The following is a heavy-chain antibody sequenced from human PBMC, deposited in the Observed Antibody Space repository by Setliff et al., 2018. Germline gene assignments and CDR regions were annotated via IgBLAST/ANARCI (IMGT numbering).Heavy chain of an antibody. J-gene: IGHJ4*02. D-gene: IGHD2-2*02. V-gene: IGHV1-3*01. CDR2: INGGNGNT. CDR3: ARDREYCSRTSCYIDY. Sequence: ASVKVSCKASGCSFSTYAMHWVRQAPGQRLEWMGWINGGNGNTKYSQKFQGRITITRDTSASTAYMEMSSLRSEDTAVYYCARDREYCSRTSCYIDYWGQGALVTVS. CDR1: GCSFSTYA.